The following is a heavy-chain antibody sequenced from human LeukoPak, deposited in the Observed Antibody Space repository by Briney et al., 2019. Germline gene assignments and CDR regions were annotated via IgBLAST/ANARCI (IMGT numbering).Heavy chain of an antibody. CDR3: ARDRYYMAGVPFDY. CDR1: GYTFTGYY. D-gene: IGHD3-10*01. V-gene: IGHV1-2*06. CDR2: INPNSGGT. J-gene: IGHJ4*02. Sequence: ASVKVSCKASGYTFTGYYMHWVRQAPGQGLEWMGRINPNSGGTNYAQKFQDRVTMTRDTSISTAYMELSRLRSDDTAVYYCARDRYYMAGVPFDYWGQGTLVTVSS.